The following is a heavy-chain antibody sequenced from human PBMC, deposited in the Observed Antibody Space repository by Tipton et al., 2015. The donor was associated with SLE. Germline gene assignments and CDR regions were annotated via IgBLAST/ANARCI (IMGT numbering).Heavy chain of an antibody. CDR3: ARDEIVVIPAASYQYHYGMDV. CDR1: GGSISSGGYY. V-gene: IGHV4-31*03. D-gene: IGHD2-2*01. CDR2: IYYSGST. J-gene: IGHJ6*02. Sequence: TLSLTCTVSGGSISSGGYYWSWVRQLPGKGLEWIGYIYYSGSTYYNPSLKGRLTISVDTSKTQFSLKLSSVTAADTAVYYCARDEIVVIPAASYQYHYGMDVWGQGTTVTVSS.